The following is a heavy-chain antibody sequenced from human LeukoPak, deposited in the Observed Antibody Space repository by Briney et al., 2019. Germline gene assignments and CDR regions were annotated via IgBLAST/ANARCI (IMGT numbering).Heavy chain of an antibody. CDR1: GGSFSGYY. Sequence: SETLSLTCAVYGGSFSGYYWSWIRQPPGKGLEWIGYIYHSGSTYYNPSLKSRVTISVDRSKNQFSLKLSSVTAADTAVYYCARDSPGVYWYFDLWGRGTLVTVSS. D-gene: IGHD3-10*01. V-gene: IGHV4-34*01. CDR3: ARDSPGVYWYFDL. CDR2: IYHSGST. J-gene: IGHJ2*01.